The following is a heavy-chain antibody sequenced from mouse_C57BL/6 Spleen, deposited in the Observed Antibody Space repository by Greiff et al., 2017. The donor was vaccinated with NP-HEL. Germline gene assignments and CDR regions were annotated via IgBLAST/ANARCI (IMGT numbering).Heavy chain of an antibody. CDR2: INYDGSST. D-gene: IGHD1-1*01. CDR3: AREAYYYGSGLDY. CDR1: GFTFSDYY. V-gene: IGHV5-16*01. J-gene: IGHJ2*01. Sequence: EVHLVESEGGLVQPGSSMKLSCTASGFTFSDYYMAWVRQVPEKGLEWVANINYDGSSTYYLDSLKSRFIISRDNAKNILYLQMSSLKSEDTATYYCAREAYYYGSGLDYWGQGTTLTVSS.